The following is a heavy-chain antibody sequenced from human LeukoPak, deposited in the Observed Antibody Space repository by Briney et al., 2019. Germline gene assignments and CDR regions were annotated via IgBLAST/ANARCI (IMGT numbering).Heavy chain of an antibody. J-gene: IGHJ4*02. D-gene: IGHD3-22*01. V-gene: IGHV4-30-2*01. CDR1: GGSISSGGYS. CDR2: IYHSGST. CDR3: ARYYYDSSNYFRYFDA. Sequence: SETLSLTCAVSGGSISSGGYSWSWIRQPPGKGLEWIGYIYHSGSTHYNPSLKSRFTMSLDRSKNQFSLTLSSVTAADTAVYYCARYYYDSSNYFRYFDAWGQGTLVTVSS.